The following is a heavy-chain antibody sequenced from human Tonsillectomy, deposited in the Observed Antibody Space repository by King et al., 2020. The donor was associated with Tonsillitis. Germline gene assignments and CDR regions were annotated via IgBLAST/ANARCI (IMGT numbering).Heavy chain of an antibody. J-gene: IGHJ3*02. CDR3: ASDKGIAITEEALDI. Sequence: QLVQSGGGVVQPGRSLRLSCAASGFTFNRFGMHWVRQAPGKGLEWVAFIWYDGSNKNYADSVKGRFTISRDNSKNTLHLQMNSLRVEDTAVYFCASDKGIAITEEALDIWGQGTMVTVSS. V-gene: IGHV3-33*01. D-gene: IGHD6-13*01. CDR1: GFTFNRFG. CDR2: IWYDGSNK.